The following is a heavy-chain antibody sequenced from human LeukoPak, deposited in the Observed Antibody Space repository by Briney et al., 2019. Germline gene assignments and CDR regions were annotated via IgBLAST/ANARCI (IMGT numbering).Heavy chain of an antibody. CDR3: ARLYCSRTSCYLDY. V-gene: IGHV4-61*01. CDR1: GGSVSSGSYY. J-gene: IGHJ4*02. D-gene: IGHD2-2*01. CDR2: IYYSGST. Sequence: SETLSLTCTVSGGSVSSGSYYWSWIRQPPGKGLEWIGYIYYSGSTNYNPSLKSRVTISVDTSKNQFSLKLSSVTAADTAVYYCARLYCSRTSCYLDYWGQGTLVTVSS.